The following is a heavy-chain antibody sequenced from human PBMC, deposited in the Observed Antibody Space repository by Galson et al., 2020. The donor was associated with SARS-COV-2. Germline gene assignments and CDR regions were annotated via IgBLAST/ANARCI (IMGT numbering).Heavy chain of an antibody. CDR2: IIPTFGMT. J-gene: IGHJ4*02. CDR1: GDIFSSYS. CDR3: ATVRDHFDSSGYSHYFYC. D-gene: IGHD3-22*01. V-gene: IGHV1-69*02. Sequence: SVKVSCKASGDIFSSYSLAWVRQAPGQGLQWMGRIIPTFGMTNYAQMFQGRVPITADTSTTTVYMELDSLRSDDTAVYYCATVRDHFDSSGYSHYFYCWGQGTLVTVSS.